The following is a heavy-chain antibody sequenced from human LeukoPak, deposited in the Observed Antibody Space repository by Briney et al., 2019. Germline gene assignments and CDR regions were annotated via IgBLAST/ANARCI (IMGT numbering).Heavy chain of an antibody. Sequence: ASVKVSCKSSGGTFSSYAIIWVRQAPGQGLEWMGRIIPILGIANYAQKFQGRVTITADKSTSTAYMELSSLRSEDTAVYYCARAERGYSYGTDAFDIWGQGTMVTVSS. CDR3: ARAERGYSYGTDAFDI. CDR2: IIPILGIA. CDR1: GGTFSSYA. D-gene: IGHD5-18*01. V-gene: IGHV1-69*04. J-gene: IGHJ3*02.